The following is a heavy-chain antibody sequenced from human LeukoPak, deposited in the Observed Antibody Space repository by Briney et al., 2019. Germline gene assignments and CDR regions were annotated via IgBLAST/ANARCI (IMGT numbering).Heavy chain of an antibody. D-gene: IGHD2-15*01. CDR3: ARDWGVIPTAITCSANSCYSRFDY. CDR1: GYTFTNYY. V-gene: IGHV1-46*01. Sequence: ASVKVSCKASGYTFTNYYMHWVRQAPGQGLEWMGIINPSDGSTRYAQKFQGRVTMTRDTSTSTVYMEVRSLRSEDTAVYYCARDWGVIPTAITCSANSCYSRFDYWGQGTLVTVSS. J-gene: IGHJ4*02. CDR2: INPSDGST.